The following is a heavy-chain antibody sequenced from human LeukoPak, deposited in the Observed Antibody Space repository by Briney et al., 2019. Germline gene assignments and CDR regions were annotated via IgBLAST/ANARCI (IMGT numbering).Heavy chain of an antibody. V-gene: IGHV4-59*08. Sequence: SETLSLTCTVSGGSISSYYWSWIRQPPGKGLEWIGYIYYSGSTNYNPSLKSRVTMSIDTSKSQFSLKLSSVTAADTAVYYCARGGSRSRPRFDPWGQGTLVTVSS. CDR3: ARGGSRSRPRFDP. CDR1: GGSISSYY. CDR2: IYYSGST. D-gene: IGHD3-16*01. J-gene: IGHJ5*02.